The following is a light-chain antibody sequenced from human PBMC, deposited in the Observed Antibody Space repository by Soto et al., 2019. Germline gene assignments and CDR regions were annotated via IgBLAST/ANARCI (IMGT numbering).Light chain of an antibody. CDR2: ETS. J-gene: IGKJ2*01. CDR1: QSLSSR. CDR3: QQSFSPPYT. V-gene: IGKV1-39*01. Sequence: IQMTQSPSSLSASVGDRVTITCRASQSLSSRLTWYQQKPGEAPKLLIYETSSLHSWVPSRFRGSRSETDFTLTINSLQPEDFATYYCQQSFSPPYTFGQGTKLEIK.